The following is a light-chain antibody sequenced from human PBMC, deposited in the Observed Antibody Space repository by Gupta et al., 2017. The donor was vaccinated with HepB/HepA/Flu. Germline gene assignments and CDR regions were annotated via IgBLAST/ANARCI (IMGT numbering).Light chain of an antibody. CDR3: QVWDTSFGHPRYV. V-gene: IGLV3-21*02. Sequence: SYVLTQPPSVSVAPGQRARLTCAGETLERATVHWYQQKPGQAPVLVVYDDSDRPSGIPERFSASTSGNTATLTISGVEAGDEADYYCQVWDTSFGHPRYVFGTGTKVTVL. CDR1: TLERAT. CDR2: DDS. J-gene: IGLJ1*01.